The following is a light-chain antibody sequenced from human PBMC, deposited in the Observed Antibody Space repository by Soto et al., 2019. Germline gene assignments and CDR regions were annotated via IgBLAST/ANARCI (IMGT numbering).Light chain of an antibody. Sequence: MTQSPDTLYVSPGEGATLSCRASQSVSSYLAWYQQKPGQAPRLLIYGASTRATGIPARFSGSRSGTEFTLTISSLQSEDFALYYCQQYDKWPPLFGQGTRLEI. V-gene: IGKV3D-15*01. J-gene: IGKJ5*01. CDR2: GAS. CDR3: QQYDKWPPL. CDR1: QSVSSY.